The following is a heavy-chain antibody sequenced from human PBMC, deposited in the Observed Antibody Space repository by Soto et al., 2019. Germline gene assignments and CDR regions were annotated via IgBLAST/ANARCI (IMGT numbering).Heavy chain of an antibody. Sequence: SETLSLTCTVSGGSISSYYWSWIRQPPGKGLEWIGYIYYSGSTNYNPSLKSRVAISVDTSKNQFSLKLSSVTAADTAVYYCARQRSSVYSGYDWEDYYYYYMDVWGKGTTVTVSS. D-gene: IGHD5-12*01. J-gene: IGHJ6*03. CDR3: ARQRSSVYSGYDWEDYYYYYMDV. CDR1: GGSISSYY. CDR2: IYYSGST. V-gene: IGHV4-59*08.